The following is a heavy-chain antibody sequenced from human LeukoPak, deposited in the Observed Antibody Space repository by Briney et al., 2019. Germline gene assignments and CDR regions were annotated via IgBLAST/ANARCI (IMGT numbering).Heavy chain of an antibody. J-gene: IGHJ3*02. CDR3: QVGALGAEKANAAFDI. V-gene: IGHV1-69*13. CDR1: GGTFSSYA. CDR2: IIPIFGTV. Sequence: SVKVSCKASGGTFSSYAISWVRQAPGQGLEWMGGIIPIFGTVNYAQKFQGRVTITADESTSTAYMELGSLRSEDTAVYYCQVGALGAEKANAAFDIWGQGTMVTVSS. D-gene: IGHD1-26*01.